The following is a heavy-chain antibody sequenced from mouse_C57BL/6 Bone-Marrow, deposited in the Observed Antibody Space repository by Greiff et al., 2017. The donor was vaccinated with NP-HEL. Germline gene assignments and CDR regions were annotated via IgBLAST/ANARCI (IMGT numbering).Heavy chain of an antibody. D-gene: IGHD1-1*01. Sequence: DVMLVESGGGLVQPGGSLSLSCAASGFTFTDYYMSWVRQPPGKALEWLGFIRNKANGYTTEYSASVKGRFTISRDNSQSILYLQMNALRAEDSATYYFARSPTVVAPYAMDYWGQGTSVTVSS. CDR3: ARSPTVVAPYAMDY. CDR1: GFTFTDYY. V-gene: IGHV7-3*01. CDR2: IRNKANGYTT. J-gene: IGHJ4*01.